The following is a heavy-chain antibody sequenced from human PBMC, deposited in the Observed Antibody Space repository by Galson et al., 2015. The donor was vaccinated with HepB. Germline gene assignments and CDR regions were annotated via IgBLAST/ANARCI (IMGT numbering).Heavy chain of an antibody. CDR1: GGSISSYY. V-gene: IGHV4-59*01. CDR3: RGVVAATQAYFDY. J-gene: IGHJ4*02. D-gene: IGHD2-15*01. CDR2: IYYSGST. Sequence: ETLSLTCTVSGGSISSYYWSWIRQPPGKGLEWIGYIYYSGSTNYNPSLKSRVTISVDTSKNQFSLKLSSVTAADTAVYYCRGVVAATQAYFDYWGQGTLVTVSS.